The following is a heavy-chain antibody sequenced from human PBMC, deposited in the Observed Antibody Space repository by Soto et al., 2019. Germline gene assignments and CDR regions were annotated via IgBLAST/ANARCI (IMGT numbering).Heavy chain of an antibody. V-gene: IGHV1-18*01. J-gene: IGHJ5*02. D-gene: IGHD3-3*01. CDR3: ARDYRDTIFGVDHNWFDP. Sequence: ASVKVSCKASGYIFNTYGISWVRQAPGQGLEWMGRITTYNGNTNYAQKLQGRVTITADESTSTAYMELSSLRSEDTAVYYCARDYRDTIFGVDHNWFDPWGQGTLVTVSS. CDR2: ITTYNGNT. CDR1: GYIFNTYG.